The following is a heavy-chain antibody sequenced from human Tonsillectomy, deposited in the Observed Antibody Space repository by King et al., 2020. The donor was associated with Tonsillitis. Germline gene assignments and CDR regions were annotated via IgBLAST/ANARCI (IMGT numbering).Heavy chain of an antibody. V-gene: IGHV4-34*01. Sequence: VQLQQWGAGLLKPSETLSLTCAVYGGSFSGYYWSWIRQPPGKGLEWIGEINHSGSTTYNPSLNSRVTISVDTSRNQFSLKLSSLTAADTAVYYCARGTIFGVVIIDYWGQGTLVTVSS. D-gene: IGHD3-3*01. CDR2: INHSGST. CDR1: GGSFSGYY. CDR3: ARGTIFGVVIIDY. J-gene: IGHJ4*02.